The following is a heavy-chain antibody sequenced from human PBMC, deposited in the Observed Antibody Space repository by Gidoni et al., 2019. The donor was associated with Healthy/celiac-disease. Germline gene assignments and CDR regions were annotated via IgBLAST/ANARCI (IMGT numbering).Heavy chain of an antibody. CDR1: GGSFSGYY. V-gene: IGHV4-34*01. J-gene: IGHJ6*02. D-gene: IGHD6-13*01. CDR2: INHSGST. Sequence: QVQLQQWCAGLLKPSETLSLTCAVYGGSFSGYYWSWIRQPPGKGLEWIGEINHSGSTNYNPSLKSRVTISVDTSKNQFSLKLSSVTAADTAVYYCARQLGIAGEYGMDVWGQGTTVTVSS. CDR3: ARQLGIAGEYGMDV.